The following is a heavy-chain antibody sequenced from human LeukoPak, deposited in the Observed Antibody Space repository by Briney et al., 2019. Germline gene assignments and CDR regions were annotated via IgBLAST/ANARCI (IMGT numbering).Heavy chain of an antibody. CDR3: ARDLMEGTFDI. Sequence: GASVKVSWKASGYTFTSYGISWGRQAPGQGLEWMGWISAYNGNTNYAQKLQGRVTMTTDTSTSPAYMELRSLRSDDTAVYYCARDLMEGTFDIWGQGTMVTVSS. V-gene: IGHV1-18*01. CDR2: ISAYNGNT. D-gene: IGHD1-1*01. J-gene: IGHJ3*02. CDR1: GYTFTSYG.